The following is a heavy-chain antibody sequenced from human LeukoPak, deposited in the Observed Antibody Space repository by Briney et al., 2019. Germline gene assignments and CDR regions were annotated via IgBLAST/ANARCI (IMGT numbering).Heavy chain of an antibody. D-gene: IGHD3-10*01. Sequence: PGGSLRLSCVPSGFTVSSNCMSWVRRAPGKGLEWVSLIYSDGSTYYSDSVKGRFTISRDNSKNTLYLQMNSLRAEDTAVYYCARERIYFGSGGDLSHARLFYSYGMDVWGQGTTVTVSS. CDR2: IYSDGST. J-gene: IGHJ6*02. V-gene: IGHV3-53*01. CDR3: ARERIYFGSGGDLSHARLFYSYGMDV. CDR1: GFTVSSNC.